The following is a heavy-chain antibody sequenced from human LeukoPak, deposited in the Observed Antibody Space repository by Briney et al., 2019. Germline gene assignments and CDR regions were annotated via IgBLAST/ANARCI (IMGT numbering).Heavy chain of an antibody. CDR1: GFTFSSYS. V-gene: IGHV3-48*01. CDR3: AKEEGGNYYYYYMDV. J-gene: IGHJ6*03. CDR2: ISSSSSTI. Sequence: GGSLRLSCAASGFTFSSYSMNWVRQAPGKGLEWVSYISSSSSTIYYADSVKGRFTISRDNSKNTLYLQMNSLRAEDTAVYYCAKEEGGNYYYYYMDVWGKGTTVTVSS.